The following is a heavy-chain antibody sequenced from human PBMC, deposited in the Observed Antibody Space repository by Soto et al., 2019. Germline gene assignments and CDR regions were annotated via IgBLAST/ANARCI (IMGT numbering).Heavy chain of an antibody. J-gene: IGHJ4*02. Sequence: EVQLVESGGGLVQPGRSLRLSCAASGFTFDDYAMHWVRQAPGKGLEWVSGISWNSGSIGYADSVKGRFTISRDNAKNSLYLQMNSLRAEDTALYYCAKDGYYYGSETTLYFYYWGQGTLVTVSS. CDR3: AKDGYYYGSETTLYFYY. V-gene: IGHV3-9*01. CDR2: ISWNSGSI. CDR1: GFTFDDYA. D-gene: IGHD3-10*01.